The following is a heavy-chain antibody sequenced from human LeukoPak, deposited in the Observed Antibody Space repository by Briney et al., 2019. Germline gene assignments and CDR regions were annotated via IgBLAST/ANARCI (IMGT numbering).Heavy chain of an antibody. CDR3: ARISSSNWYNERGAFDV. D-gene: IGHD6-13*01. V-gene: IGHV4-59*01. Sequence: SETLSLTCTVSGGSISSYYWSWIRQPPGKGLEWIGYIYYSGSTNYNPSLKSRVTISVDTSKNRFSLKLSSVTAADTAVYYCARISSSNWYNERGAFDVWGQGTMVTVSS. CDR2: IYYSGST. CDR1: GGSISSYY. J-gene: IGHJ3*01.